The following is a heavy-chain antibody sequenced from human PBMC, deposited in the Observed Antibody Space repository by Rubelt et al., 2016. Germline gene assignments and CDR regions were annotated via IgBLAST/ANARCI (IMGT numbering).Heavy chain of an antibody. J-gene: IGHJ4*02. V-gene: IGHV3-48*01. CDR2: ISSSSSTI. CDR1: S. Sequence: SMNWVRQAPGKGLEWVSYISSSSSTIYYADSVKGRFTISRDNSKNTLYLQMNSLRAEDTAVYYCAKGPQRSKPDKEGDYWGQGTLVTVSS. CDR3: AKGPQRSKPDKEGDY. D-gene: IGHD2-15*01.